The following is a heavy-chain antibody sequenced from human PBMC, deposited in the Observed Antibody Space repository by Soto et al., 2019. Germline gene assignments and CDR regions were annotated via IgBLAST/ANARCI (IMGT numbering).Heavy chain of an antibody. Sequence: GGSLRLSCAASGFTFSSYGMHWVRQAPGKGLEWVAVISYDGSNKYYADSVKGRFTISRDNSKNTLYLQMNSLRAEDTAVYYCAKESRDDYVWGSSGAFDIWGQGTMVTVSS. J-gene: IGHJ3*02. CDR3: AKESRDDYVWGSSGAFDI. D-gene: IGHD3-16*01. V-gene: IGHV3-30*18. CDR1: GFTFSSYG. CDR2: ISYDGSNK.